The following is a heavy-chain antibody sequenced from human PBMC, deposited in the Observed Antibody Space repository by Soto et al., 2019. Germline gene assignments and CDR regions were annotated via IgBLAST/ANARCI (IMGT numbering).Heavy chain of an antibody. CDR3: ARDGVSTNGVFQPYYYYGMDV. V-gene: IGHV3-7*03. CDR1: GFTFSSYW. J-gene: IGHJ6*02. D-gene: IGHD2-8*01. Sequence: GGSLRLSCAASGFTFSSYWMSWVRQAPGKGLEWVANIKQDGSEKYYVDSVKGRFTISRDNAKNSLYPQMNSLRAEDTAVYYCARDGVSTNGVFQPYYYYGMDVWGQGTTVTVSS. CDR2: IKQDGSEK.